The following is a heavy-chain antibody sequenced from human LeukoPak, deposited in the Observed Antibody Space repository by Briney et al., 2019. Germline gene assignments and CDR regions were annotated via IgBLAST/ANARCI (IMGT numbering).Heavy chain of an antibody. CDR2: MTRNGDTT. CDR1: GLSFQRYA. Sequence: GALRLSCVSSGLSFQRYAMGWVRQAPGKGLEWVSAMTRNGDTTYYADSVKGRFTISRDNYKHTMYLQMNSLRAEDTAVYYCTTVGVPIGSGITLPHYYYYMDVWGKGTTVTISS. J-gene: IGHJ6*03. D-gene: IGHD3-10*01. CDR3: TTVGVPIGSGITLPHYYYYMDV. V-gene: IGHV3-23*01.